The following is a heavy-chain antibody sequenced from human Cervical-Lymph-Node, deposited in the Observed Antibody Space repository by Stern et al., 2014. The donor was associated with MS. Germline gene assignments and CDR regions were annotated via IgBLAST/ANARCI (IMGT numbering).Heavy chain of an antibody. J-gene: IGHJ5*02. Sequence: VQLVESGPGLVKPSQTLSLTCTVSGGSISSGAYYWSWIRQPPGKGLEWIGYISYSGSTYSNPSLKSRVTISVDTSKNQFSLKLSSVTAADTAVYYCASANCSSTSCPNWFDPWGQGTLVTVSS. CDR3: ASANCSSTSCPNWFDP. D-gene: IGHD2-2*01. CDR2: ISYSGST. CDR1: GGSISSGAYY. V-gene: IGHV4-30-4*01.